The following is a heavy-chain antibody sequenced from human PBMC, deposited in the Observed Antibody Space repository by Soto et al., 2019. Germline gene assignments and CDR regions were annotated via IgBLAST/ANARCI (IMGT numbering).Heavy chain of an antibody. CDR3: ASQGARATAGTECMEI. CDR2: IYYSGST. J-gene: IGHJ6*02. V-gene: IGHV4-59*07. CDR1: VVSISSSY. D-gene: IGHD6-13*01. Sequence: XDTLSLTCTFSVVSISSSYWSWIRQPPGKGLEWIGYIYYSGSTNYNPSLKSRVTISVDTSKNQFSLKLRSVNAADTAVYYCASQGARATAGTECMEIWGQGTTFTVSS.